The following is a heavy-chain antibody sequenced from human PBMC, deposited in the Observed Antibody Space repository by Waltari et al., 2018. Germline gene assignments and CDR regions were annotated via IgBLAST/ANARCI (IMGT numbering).Heavy chain of an antibody. V-gene: IGHV3-33*01. J-gene: IGHJ6*02. CDR2: VWHDGSQT. Sequence: QVHLLESGGGVVQPGTSLRLSRTVSGFTFIKHGMHWVRQAPGKGLEWVAVVWHDGSQTYYGDSVKGRFTVSRDNSKNMVYLQVDSLKVEDTAVYYCAREAISGSGEYYGMDVWGQGTTVTVS. CDR1: GFTFIKHG. CDR3: AREAISGSGEYYGMDV. D-gene: IGHD3-10*01.